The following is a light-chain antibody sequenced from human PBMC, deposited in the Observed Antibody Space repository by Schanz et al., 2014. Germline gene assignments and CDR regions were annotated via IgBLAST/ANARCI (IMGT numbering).Light chain of an antibody. CDR3: QQYGSSVT. Sequence: EIVLTQSPGTLSLSPGERATLSCRASQSVVSSYLAWYQQKPGQAPRLLIHGASSRATGIPDRFSGGGSATDFTLTISRLEPEDFAVYYCQQYGSSVTFGQGTRLEIK. CDR1: QSVVSSY. CDR2: GAS. J-gene: IGKJ5*01. V-gene: IGKV3-20*01.